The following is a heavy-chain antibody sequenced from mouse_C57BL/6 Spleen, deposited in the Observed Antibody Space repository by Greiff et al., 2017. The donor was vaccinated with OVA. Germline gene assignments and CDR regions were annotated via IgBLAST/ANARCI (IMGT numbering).Heavy chain of an antibody. J-gene: IGHJ2*01. CDR3: ARSDYGSSYDYFDY. V-gene: IGHV1-69*01. CDR1: GYTFTSYW. D-gene: IGHD1-1*01. Sequence: QVQLQQPGAELVMPGASVKLSCKASGYTFTSYWMHWVKQRPGQGLEWIGELDPSASYTNYNQKFKGKSTLTVDKSSSTAYMQLSSLTSEDSAVYYCARSDYGSSYDYFDYWGQGTTLTVSS. CDR2: LDPSASYT.